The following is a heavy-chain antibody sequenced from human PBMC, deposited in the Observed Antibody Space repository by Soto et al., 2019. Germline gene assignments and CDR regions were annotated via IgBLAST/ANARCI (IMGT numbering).Heavy chain of an antibody. V-gene: IGHV1-8*01. CDR3: AFFGSSSLAFDY. CDR2: MNPNSGNT. D-gene: IGHD6-6*01. CDR1: GYTFTSYD. J-gene: IGHJ4*02. Sequence: QVQLVQSGAEVKKPGASVKVSCKASGYTFTSYDINWVRQATGQGLEWMGWMNPNSGNTGYAQKFQGRVTMTRNTSISTAYMELSSLRSEDTTVYYCAFFGSSSLAFDYWGQGTLVTVSS.